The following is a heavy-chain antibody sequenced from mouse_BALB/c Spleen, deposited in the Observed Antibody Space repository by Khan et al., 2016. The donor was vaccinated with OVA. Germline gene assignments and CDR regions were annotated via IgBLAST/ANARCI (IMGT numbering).Heavy chain of an antibody. V-gene: IGHV5-17*02. J-gene: IGHJ2*01. CDR1: GFTFSSYG. CDR2: ISGDSNTI. D-gene: IGHD1-1*01. Sequence: EVELVESGGGLVQPGGSRKLSCVASGFTFSSYGMHWVRQAPEKGLEWFAYISGDSNTIYHAVTVKGRFTISRDHPKSTLFLQMTSLMTEDTARYFCATSYFYGYYLDYWGPGTTLTVSS. CDR3: ATSYFYGYYLDY.